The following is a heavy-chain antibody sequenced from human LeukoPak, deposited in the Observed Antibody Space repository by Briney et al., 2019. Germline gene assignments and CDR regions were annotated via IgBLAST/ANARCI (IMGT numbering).Heavy chain of an antibody. CDR2: IIPIFGTA. D-gene: IGHD5-18*01. Sequence: SVKVSCKASGYNFSIFGISWVRQAPGQGLEWMGGIIPIFGTANYAQKFQGRVTITADESTSTAYMELSSLRSEDTAVYYCAREQPLYSYGYDYWGQGTLVTVSS. CDR3: AREQPLYSYGYDY. CDR1: GYNFSIFG. V-gene: IGHV1-69*13. J-gene: IGHJ4*02.